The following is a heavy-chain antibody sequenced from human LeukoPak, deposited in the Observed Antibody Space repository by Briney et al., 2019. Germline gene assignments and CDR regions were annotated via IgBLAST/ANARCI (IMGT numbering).Heavy chain of an antibody. D-gene: IGHD3-22*01. CDR3: AREPEYYYDSSGYYSHAFDI. CDR1: GYTFTSYG. V-gene: IGHV1-18*01. CDR2: ISAYNGNT. J-gene: IGHJ3*02. Sequence: GASVKVSCKASGYTFTSYGISWVRQAPGQGLEWMGWISAYNGNTNYAQKLQGRVTMTTDTSTSTAYMELRSLRSDDTAVYYCAREPEYYYDSSGYYSHAFDIWGQGTTVTVSS.